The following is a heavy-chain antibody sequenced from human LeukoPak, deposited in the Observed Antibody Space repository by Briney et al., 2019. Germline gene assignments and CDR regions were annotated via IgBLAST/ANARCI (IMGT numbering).Heavy chain of an antibody. CDR2: IYYSGST. V-gene: IGHV4-59*01. J-gene: IGHJ3*01. D-gene: IGHD1-20*01. CDR3: ARDHPYNLAGAFDV. Sequence: SETLSLTCTVSGDSISTFYWSWIRQPPGKGLEWIGYIYYSGSTIYNPSLKSRVTISVDTSKNQFPLKLSSVTAADTAVYYCARDHPYNLAGAFDVWGQGTLVTVSS. CDR1: GDSISTFY.